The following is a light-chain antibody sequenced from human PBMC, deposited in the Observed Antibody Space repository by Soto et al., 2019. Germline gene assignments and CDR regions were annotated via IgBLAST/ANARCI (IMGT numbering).Light chain of an antibody. CDR3: QQSSNWPRT. CDR2: GAS. CDR1: QSVSSN. V-gene: IGKV3-15*01. J-gene: IGKJ1*01. Sequence: EIVMTQSPATLSVSPGERATLSFRASQSVSSNLAWYQQKPGQAPRLLICGASTRATGIPARFSGSGSGTEFTLTISRLEPEDFAVYYCQQSSNWPRTFGQGTKV.